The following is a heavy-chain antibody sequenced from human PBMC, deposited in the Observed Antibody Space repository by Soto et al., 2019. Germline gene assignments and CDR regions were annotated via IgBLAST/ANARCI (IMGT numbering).Heavy chain of an antibody. V-gene: IGHV3-23*01. D-gene: IGHD2-15*01. CDR2: ISGSGGST. J-gene: IGHJ1*01. CDR3: AKDSPVGVPLLRDLHD. Sequence: GGSLRLSCAASGFTFSNYGMSWVRQAPGKGLEWVSVISGSGGSTYYADSVKGRFALSRDNSKNTVYLQMNSLRAEDTAVYYCAKDSPVGVPLLRDLHDWGQGTLVTVSS. CDR1: GFTFSNYG.